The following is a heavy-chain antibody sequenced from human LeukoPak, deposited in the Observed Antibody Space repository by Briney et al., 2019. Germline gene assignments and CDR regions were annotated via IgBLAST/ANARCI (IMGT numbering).Heavy chain of an antibody. CDR2: IGTAGDT. CDR1: GFTFSSYD. V-gene: IGHV3-13*01. Sequence: GGSLRLSCAASGFTFSSYDMHWVRQATGKGLEWVSAIGTAGDTYYPGSVKGRFTISRDNSKNTLYLQMNSLRAEDTAVYYCARDHIAARPWYYGMDVWGQGTTVTVSS. J-gene: IGHJ6*02. D-gene: IGHD6-6*01. CDR3: ARDHIAARPWYYGMDV.